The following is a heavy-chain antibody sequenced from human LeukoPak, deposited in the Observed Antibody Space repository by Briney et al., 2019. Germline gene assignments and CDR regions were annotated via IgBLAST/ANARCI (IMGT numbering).Heavy chain of an antibody. Sequence: PGESLKISCKGSGYNFTNYWIAWVRQMPGKGLEWMGIIYPNDSDTRYRPSFQGQVSISADKSINTAYLQWSSLKASDTAMYFCARQNITYYYDSSGYDVFDVWGKGTMVTVSS. D-gene: IGHD3-22*01. CDR2: IYPNDSDT. J-gene: IGHJ3*01. CDR1: GYNFTNYW. V-gene: IGHV5-51*01. CDR3: ARQNITYYYDSSGYDVFDV.